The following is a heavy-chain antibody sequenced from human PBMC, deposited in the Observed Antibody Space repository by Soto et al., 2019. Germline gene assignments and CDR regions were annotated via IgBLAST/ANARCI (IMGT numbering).Heavy chain of an antibody. CDR2: ISGSGGST. J-gene: IGHJ4*02. CDR3: AKYTTYYDFWSGFNDY. CDR1: GFTFSSYA. Sequence: GGSLRLSCAASGFTFSSYAMSWVRQAPGKGLEWVSAISGSGGSTYYADSVSGRFTISRDNSKNTLYLHMNSLRAEDTAVYYCAKYTTYYDFWSGFNDYWGQGTLVTVSS. V-gene: IGHV3-23*01. D-gene: IGHD3-3*01.